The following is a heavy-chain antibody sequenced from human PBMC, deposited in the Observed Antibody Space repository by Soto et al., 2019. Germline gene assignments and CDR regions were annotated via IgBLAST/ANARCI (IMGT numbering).Heavy chain of an antibody. CDR2: IYGGGNGP. Sequence: EVQVLESGGGLVQPGGSLRLSCAATGFTFSDFAMRWVRQAPGKGLEWVSRIYGGGNGPHYADSVKGRVTISRDNSKNTLYLQMNSLRAEDTGVYYCAKMEGMDPWAYSFDYWGQGTLVTVSS. CDR1: GFTFSDFA. J-gene: IGHJ4*02. D-gene: IGHD2-2*03. CDR3: AKMEGMDPWAYSFDY. V-gene: IGHV3-23*01.